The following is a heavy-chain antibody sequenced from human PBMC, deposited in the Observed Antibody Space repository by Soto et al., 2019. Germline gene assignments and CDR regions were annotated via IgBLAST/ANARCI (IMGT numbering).Heavy chain of an antibody. Sequence: PGESLKISCKGSGYSLSNYWIGWVRQMPGKGLEWMGIIYPGDSDTKYSPSFRGQVTISVDKSIGTAYLQWNSLKASDTAMYFCATLSYYDSSGAFDYWGQGTLVTVSS. CDR2: IYPGDSDT. CDR1: GYSLSNYW. V-gene: IGHV5-51*01. CDR3: ATLSYYDSSGAFDY. D-gene: IGHD3-16*01. J-gene: IGHJ4*02.